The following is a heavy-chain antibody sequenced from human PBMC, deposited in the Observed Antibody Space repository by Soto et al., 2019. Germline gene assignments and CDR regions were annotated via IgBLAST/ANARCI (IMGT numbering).Heavy chain of an antibody. CDR1: GFTFSSYA. D-gene: IGHD6-13*01. CDR3: AREGGRAIAAAGFDY. J-gene: IGHJ4*02. V-gene: IGHV3-30-3*01. CDR2: ISYDGSNK. Sequence: QVQLVESGGGVVQPGGSLRLSCAASGFTFSSYAMHWVRQAPGKGLEWVAVISYDGSNKYYADSVKGRFTISRDNSKNTLYLQMNSLRAEDTAVYYCAREGGRAIAAAGFDYWGQGTLVTVSS.